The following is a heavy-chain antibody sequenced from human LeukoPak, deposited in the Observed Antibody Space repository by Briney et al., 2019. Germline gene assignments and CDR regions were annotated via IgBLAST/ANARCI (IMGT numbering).Heavy chain of an antibody. J-gene: IGHJ4*02. V-gene: IGHV1-2*06. CDR2: INPNSGGT. CDR1: GYTFTGYY. D-gene: IGHD2-15*01. Sequence: ASVKVSCKASGYTFTGYYMNWVRQAPGQGLEWMGRINPNSGGTNYAQKFQGRVTMTRDTSISTAYMELSRLRSDDTAVYYCASIDIVVVVAATPHWGQGTLVTVSS. CDR3: ASIDIVVVVAATPH.